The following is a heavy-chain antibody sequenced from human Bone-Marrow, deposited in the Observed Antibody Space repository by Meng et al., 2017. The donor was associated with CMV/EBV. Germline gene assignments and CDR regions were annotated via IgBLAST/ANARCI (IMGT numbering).Heavy chain of an antibody. V-gene: IGHV3-21*01. CDR1: GFTVSSNY. CDR3: VPHDCAMDV. CDR2: ISSSSSYI. Sequence: GESLKISCVVSGFTVSSNYMSWVRQAPGKGLEWVSSISSSSSYIYYADSVKGRFTISRDNAKNSLYLQMNSLRAEDTAVYYCVPHDCAMDVWGQGTTVTVSS. J-gene: IGHJ6*02.